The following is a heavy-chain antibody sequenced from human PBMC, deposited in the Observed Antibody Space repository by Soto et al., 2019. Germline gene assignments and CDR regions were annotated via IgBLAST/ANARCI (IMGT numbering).Heavy chain of an antibody. D-gene: IGHD4-17*01. CDR1: GFTFSRYW. CDR2: INDYGNRQ. Sequence: EVHLVESGGGLVQPGGSLRLSCAGSGFTFSRYWMSWVRQGPGKGPEWLANINDYGNRQYYADSVKGRLTVSRDNAKNSLYLQMKSLRLEDTAVYYCARISDPTVTSGWLDPWGQGTLVTVSS. V-gene: IGHV3-7*01. CDR3: ARISDPTVTSGWLDP. J-gene: IGHJ5*02.